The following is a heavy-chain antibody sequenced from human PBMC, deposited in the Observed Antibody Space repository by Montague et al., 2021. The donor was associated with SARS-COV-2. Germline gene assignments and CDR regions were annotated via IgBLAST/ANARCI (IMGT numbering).Heavy chain of an antibody. CDR2: IYPGDSDS. D-gene: IGHD3-22*01. CDR3: AGRGFDTSGCYSYFGS. Sequence: QSGAEVKKPGESLKISCNGSGYSFTKYWIGWVRQMPGKGLEWMGIIYPGDSDSRYSPSFQGQVTISADKSISTAYLQWSSLKASDTAMYYCAGRGFDTSGCYSYFGSWGQGPLVTVSS. J-gene: IGHJ4*02. V-gene: IGHV5-51*01. CDR1: GYSFTKYW.